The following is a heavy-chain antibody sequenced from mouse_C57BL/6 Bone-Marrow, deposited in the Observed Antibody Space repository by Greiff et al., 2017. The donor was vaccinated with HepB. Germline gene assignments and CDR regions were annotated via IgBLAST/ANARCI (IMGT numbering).Heavy chain of an antibody. V-gene: IGHV1-81*01. CDR3: ARLDSSHGGAMDY. Sequence: QVQLQQSGAELARPGASVKLSCKASGYTFTSYGISWVKQRTGQGLEWIGEIYPRSGNTYYNEKFKGKATLTADKTSSTAYMELRSLTSEDSAVYFCARLDSSHGGAMDYWGHVISATVSS. CDR1: GYTFTSYG. D-gene: IGHD1-1*01. CDR2: IYPRSGNT. J-gene: IGHJ4*01.